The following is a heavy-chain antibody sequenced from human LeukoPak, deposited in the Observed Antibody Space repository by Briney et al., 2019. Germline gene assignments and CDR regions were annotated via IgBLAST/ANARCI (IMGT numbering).Heavy chain of an antibody. D-gene: IGHD5-18*01. Sequence: ASVKVSCKASGYTFTTYAIHWVRQAPGQRLEWMGWINAGNGNTKYSQKFQGRVTITTDESTSTAYMELSSLRSEDTAVYYCASSTRGVHEYSYGGYFDYWGQGTLVTVSS. CDR3: ASSTRGVHEYSYGGYFDY. V-gene: IGHV1-3*01. J-gene: IGHJ4*02. CDR2: INAGNGNT. CDR1: GYTFTTYA.